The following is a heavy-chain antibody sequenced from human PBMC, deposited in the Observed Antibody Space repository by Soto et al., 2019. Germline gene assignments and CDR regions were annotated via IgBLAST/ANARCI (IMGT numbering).Heavy chain of an antibody. CDR2: ISNSGNTI. Sequence: GRSLSLSCVASGFVFKNYEMNWVRQAPGKGLEWISYISNSGNTIYVADSMRGRFTISRDNAKNSLFLQMNSLRADDTAVYYCARDIDNRDYYYGLDVWGQGTTVTVSS. CDR1: GFVFKNYE. V-gene: IGHV3-48*03. D-gene: IGHD1-20*01. CDR3: ARDIDNRDYYYGLDV. J-gene: IGHJ6*02.